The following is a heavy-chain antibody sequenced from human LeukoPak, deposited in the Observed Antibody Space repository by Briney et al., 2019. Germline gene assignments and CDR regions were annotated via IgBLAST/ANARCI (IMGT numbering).Heavy chain of an antibody. Sequence: GGSLRLSCAASGFTFSSYAMHWARQAPGKGLEWVAVISYDGSNKYYADSVKGRFTISRDNSKNTLYLQINSLRAADTAVYSCARARTRWDIVVVPAAIFDYWGQGTLVTVSS. CDR2: ISYDGSNK. CDR1: GFTFSSYA. CDR3: ARARTRWDIVVVPAAIFDY. J-gene: IGHJ4*02. V-gene: IGHV3-30-3*01. D-gene: IGHD2-2*02.